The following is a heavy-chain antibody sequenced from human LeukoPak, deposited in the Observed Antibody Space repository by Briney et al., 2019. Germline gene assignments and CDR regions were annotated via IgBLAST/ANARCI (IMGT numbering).Heavy chain of an antibody. Sequence: GGSLRLSCAASGFTFSSYDMHWVRQATGKGLEWVSAIGTAGDTYYPGSVKGRFTISRENAKNSLYLQMNSLRAGDTAVYYCARGVREYSSDWFHDYWGQGTLVTVSS. J-gene: IGHJ4*02. D-gene: IGHD6-19*01. CDR2: IGTAGDT. CDR3: ARGVREYSSDWFHDY. V-gene: IGHV3-13*01. CDR1: GFTFSSYD.